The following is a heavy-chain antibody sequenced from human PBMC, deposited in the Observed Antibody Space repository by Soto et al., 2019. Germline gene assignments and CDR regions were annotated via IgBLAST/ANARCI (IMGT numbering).Heavy chain of an antibody. V-gene: IGHV1-69*13. Sequence: ASVKVSCKASGGTFSSYAISWVRQAPGQGLEWMGGIIPIFGTANYAQKFQGRVTITADESTSTAYMELSSLRSEDTAVYYCARELIAVAGDDAFDIWGQGTMVTVSS. D-gene: IGHD6-19*01. CDR1: GGTFSSYA. J-gene: IGHJ3*02. CDR2: IIPIFGTA. CDR3: ARELIAVAGDDAFDI.